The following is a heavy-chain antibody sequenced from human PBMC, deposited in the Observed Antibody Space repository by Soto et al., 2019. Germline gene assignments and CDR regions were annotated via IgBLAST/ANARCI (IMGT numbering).Heavy chain of an antibody. Sequence: SGPTLVNPTETLTLTCTVSGFSLSNARMGVSWIRQPPGKALEWLAHIFSNDEKSYSTSLKSRLTISKDTSKSQVVLTMTNMDPVDTATYYCARTPSYYYDSSGKTFDYWGQGTLVTVSS. CDR2: IFSNDEK. J-gene: IGHJ4*02. CDR1: GFSLSNARMG. V-gene: IGHV2-26*01. CDR3: ARTPSYYYDSSGKTFDY. D-gene: IGHD3-22*01.